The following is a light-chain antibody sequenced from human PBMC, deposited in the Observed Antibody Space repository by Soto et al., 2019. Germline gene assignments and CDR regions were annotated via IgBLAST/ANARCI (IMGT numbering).Light chain of an antibody. CDR2: GAS. V-gene: IGKV3-20*01. Sequence: EIVLTQSPGTLSLSPGERATLSCRASQSVSSSYLAWYQQKPGQAPRLLIYGASSRATGIPDRFSGSGSGTDFALSISRLESEDCAVDYCQQYGSSPLLTFGGGTKVEIK. CDR1: QSVSSSY. J-gene: IGKJ4*01. CDR3: QQYGSSPLLT.